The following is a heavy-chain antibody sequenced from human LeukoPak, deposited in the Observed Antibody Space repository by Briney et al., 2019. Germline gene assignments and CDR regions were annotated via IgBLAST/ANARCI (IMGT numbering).Heavy chain of an antibody. V-gene: IGHV4-59*08. Sequence: KPSETLSLTCTVSGGSISDYYWSWIRQPPGKGLEWIGYINYSGSTSYNPSLKSRVTISVDTSKNQFSLKLSSVTAADTAVYYCARRRGEVSGYDEYNWFDPWGQGTLVTVSS. D-gene: IGHD5-12*01. CDR2: INYSGST. CDR1: GGSISDYY. J-gene: IGHJ5*02. CDR3: ARRRGEVSGYDEYNWFDP.